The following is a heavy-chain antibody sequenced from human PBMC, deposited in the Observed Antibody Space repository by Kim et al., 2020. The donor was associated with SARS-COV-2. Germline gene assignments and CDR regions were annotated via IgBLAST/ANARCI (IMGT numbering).Heavy chain of an antibody. J-gene: IGHJ4*02. CDR1: GYTFTSYY. D-gene: IGHD3-9*01. CDR2: INPSGGST. CDR3: ARGTSADVLRYFDWRTEPGDY. Sequence: ASVKVSCKASGYTFTSYYMHWVRQAPGQGLEWMGIINPSGGSTSYAQKFQGRVTMTRDTSTSTVYMELSSLRSEDTAVYYCARGTSADVLRYFDWRTEPGDYWGQGTLVTVSS. V-gene: IGHV1-46*01.